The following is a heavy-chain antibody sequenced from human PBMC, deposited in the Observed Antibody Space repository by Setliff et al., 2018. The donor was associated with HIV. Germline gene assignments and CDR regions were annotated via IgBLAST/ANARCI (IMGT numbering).Heavy chain of an antibody. Sequence: GGSLRLSCAASGFTFSGYEMNWVRQAPGRGLEWVSYFSSSGGVIYYGDSVKGRFTVSRDNAKNSLFLQMNSLRAEDTAVYFCARWGSGSYERVFDYWGQGMLVTVSS. D-gene: IGHD1-26*01. J-gene: IGHJ4*02. CDR3: ARWGSGSYERVFDY. CDR2: FSSSGGVI. V-gene: IGHV3-48*03. CDR1: GFTFSGYE.